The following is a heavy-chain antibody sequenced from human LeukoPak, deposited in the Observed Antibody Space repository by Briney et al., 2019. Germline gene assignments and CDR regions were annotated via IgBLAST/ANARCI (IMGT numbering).Heavy chain of an antibody. V-gene: IGHV3-21*01. CDR1: GFTFSSFS. D-gene: IGHD5-12*01. CDR3: ARGRGGYSGYHTYYFDY. J-gene: IGHJ4*02. CDR2: ISSSSSYI. Sequence: PGGSLRLSCAASGFTFSSFSMNWVRQAPGKGLEWVSSISSSSSYIYYADSVKGRFTISRDNAKNSLYLQMNSLRAEDTAVYYCARGRGGYSGYHTYYFDYWGQGTLVTVSS.